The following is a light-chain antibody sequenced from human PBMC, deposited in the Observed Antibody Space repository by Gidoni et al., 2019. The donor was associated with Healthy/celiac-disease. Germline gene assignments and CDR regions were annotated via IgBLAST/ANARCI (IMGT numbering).Light chain of an antibody. V-gene: IGKV1-39*01. CDR2: AAS. CDR1: QSISSY. CDR3: QQSYSTPRT. J-gene: IGKJ1*01. Sequence: DIQMTQSPSSLSASVGDRVTITCRASQSISSYLNWYQQKPGKAPKLLIYAASSLQSGVPSRFSGSGSGTDITLTISSLQPEDFATYYCQQSYSTPRTFXQXTKVEIK.